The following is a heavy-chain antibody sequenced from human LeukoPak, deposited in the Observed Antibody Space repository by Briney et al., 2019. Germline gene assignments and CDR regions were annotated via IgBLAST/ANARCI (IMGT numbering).Heavy chain of an antibody. CDR1: GFRFTTYW. J-gene: IGHJ3*02. Sequence: PGGSLRLSCAASGFRFTTYWMSWVRQAPGKGLEWVANIKEDGSDKYYVDSVRGRFTISRDNAKNSLYLQMNSLRAEDTAVYYCATGFCSNHGVCYGAFDIWGQGTMVTVSS. V-gene: IGHV3-7*01. D-gene: IGHD2-8*01. CDR3: ATGFCSNHGVCYGAFDI. CDR2: IKEDGSDK.